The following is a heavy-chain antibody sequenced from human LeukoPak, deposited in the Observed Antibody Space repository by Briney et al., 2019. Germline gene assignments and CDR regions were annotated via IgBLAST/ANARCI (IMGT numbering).Heavy chain of an antibody. Sequence: GGSLRLSCAASGFSVNTNYMTWVRQAPGKGLEWVSVLYSGGGAYYADSVKDRFTISRDYSQNTLLLQMNSLRAEDTALYYCARGKTSDDIIEDAFDIWGQGTMVAVSS. CDR3: ARGKTSDDIIEDAFDI. J-gene: IGHJ3*02. CDR1: GFSVNTNY. D-gene: IGHD3-9*01. V-gene: IGHV3-66*01. CDR2: LYSGGGA.